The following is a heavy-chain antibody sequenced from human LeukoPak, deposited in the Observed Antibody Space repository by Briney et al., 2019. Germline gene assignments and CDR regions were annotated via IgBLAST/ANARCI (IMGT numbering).Heavy chain of an antibody. D-gene: IGHD1-26*01. CDR2: IKSKTDGGTT. Sequence: GGSLRLSCAASGFTFSSYAMSWVRQAPGKGLEWVGRIKSKTDGGTTDYAAPVKGRFTISRDDSKNTLYLQMNSLKTEDTAVYYCTTDHSIVGAIPFDYWGQGTLVTVSS. J-gene: IGHJ4*02. CDR3: TTDHSIVGAIPFDY. V-gene: IGHV3-15*01. CDR1: GFTFSSYA.